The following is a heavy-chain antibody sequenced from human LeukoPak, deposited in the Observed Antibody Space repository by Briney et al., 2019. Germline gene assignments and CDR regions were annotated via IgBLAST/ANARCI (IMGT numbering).Heavy chain of an antibody. CDR3: ARWARVGNYFDY. D-gene: IGHD1-26*01. CDR2: INPNSGDT. V-gene: IGHV1-2*02. Sequence: GASVKVSCKASGYTFTGYYIHWVRQAPGHGLEWMGRINPNSGDTNFAQKFQGRVTMSRDTSISTAYMELSRLRSEDMAVYYCARWARVGNYFDYWGQGTLVTVSS. J-gene: IGHJ4*02. CDR1: GYTFTGYY.